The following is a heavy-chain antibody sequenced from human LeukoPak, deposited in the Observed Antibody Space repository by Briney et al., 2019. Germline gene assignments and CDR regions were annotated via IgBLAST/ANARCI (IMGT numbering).Heavy chain of an antibody. V-gene: IGHV1-8*01. CDR3: ARPPLRRDGYSYGMDV. Sequence: ASVKVSCKASGYTFTSYDINWVRQATGQGLEWMGWMNPNSGNTGYAQKFQGRVTMTRNTSISTAYMELSSLRSEDTAVYYCARPPLRRDGYSYGMDVWGQGTTVTVSS. CDR2: MNPNSGNT. J-gene: IGHJ6*02. D-gene: IGHD5-24*01. CDR1: GYTFTSYD.